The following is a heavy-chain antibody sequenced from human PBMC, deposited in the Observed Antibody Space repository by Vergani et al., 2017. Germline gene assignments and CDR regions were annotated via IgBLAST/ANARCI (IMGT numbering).Heavy chain of an antibody. D-gene: IGHD2-15*01. CDR2: ISGSGGST. CDR1: GFTFSSYA. V-gene: IGHV3-23*04. J-gene: IGHJ3*02. Sequence: VQLVESGGGLVQPGGSLRLSCAASGFTFSSYAMSWVRQAPGKGLEWVSAISGSGGSTYYADSVKGRFTISRDNSKNTLYLQMNSLRAEDTAVYYCAKDIVVVVAATLDAFDIWGQGTMVTVSS. CDR3: AKDIVVVVAATLDAFDI.